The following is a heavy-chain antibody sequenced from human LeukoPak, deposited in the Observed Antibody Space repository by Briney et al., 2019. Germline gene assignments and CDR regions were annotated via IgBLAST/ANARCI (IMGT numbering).Heavy chain of an antibody. Sequence: SETLSLTCSVSGGSISSYYWSWIRQPAGKGLEWIGRIYTSGDTNYNLSLKSRVTMSVDTSKNQISLKLSSVTAADTAVYYCARRYTYDAFNIWGQGTMVTVSS. D-gene: IGHD5-18*01. CDR2: IYTSGDT. CDR3: ARRYTYDAFNI. J-gene: IGHJ3*02. V-gene: IGHV4-4*07. CDR1: GGSISSYY.